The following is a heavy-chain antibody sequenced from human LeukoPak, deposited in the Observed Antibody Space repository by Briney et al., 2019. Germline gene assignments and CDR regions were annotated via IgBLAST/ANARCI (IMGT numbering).Heavy chain of an antibody. V-gene: IGHV4-61*02. Sequence: SETLSLTCTVSGGSISSGSYYWSWIRQPAGKGLEWIGRIYTSRSTNYNPSLKSRVTISVDTSKNQFSLKLSSVTAADTAVYYCATTANSYYYYYYMDVWGKGTTVTVSS. CDR3: ATTANSYYYYYYMDV. J-gene: IGHJ6*03. D-gene: IGHD1-1*01. CDR2: IYTSRST. CDR1: GGSISSGSYY.